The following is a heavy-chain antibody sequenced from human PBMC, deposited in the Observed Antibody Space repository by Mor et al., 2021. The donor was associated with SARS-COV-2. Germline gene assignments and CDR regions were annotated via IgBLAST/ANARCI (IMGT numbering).Heavy chain of an antibody. J-gene: IGHJ3*02. V-gene: IGHV3-66*01. CDR3: AKEFTGAPRAFDI. CDR2: IHSTGNT. D-gene: IGHD1-26*01. Sequence: IHSTGNTNYADSVEGRFTISRDNSQNTLYLQMNSLRAEDTAVYYCAKEFTGAPRAFDIWG.